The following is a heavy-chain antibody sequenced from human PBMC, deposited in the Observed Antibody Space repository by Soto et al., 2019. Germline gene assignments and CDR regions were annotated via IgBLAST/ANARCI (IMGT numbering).Heavy chain of an antibody. V-gene: IGHV3-30-3*01. CDR1: VFTFSSYA. D-gene: IGHD3-16*02. CDR3: ARVITFGGVIVLRYYYGMDV. J-gene: IGHJ6*01. CDR2: ISYDGSNK. Sequence: PGGSLEVGCVSPVFTFSSYAMHWVGQAPGKGLELVAVISYDGSNKYYADSVKGRFTISRDNAKNTLYLQMNSLSAEDTAVYYCARVITFGGVIVLRYYYGMDVWGQGTTVTVSS.